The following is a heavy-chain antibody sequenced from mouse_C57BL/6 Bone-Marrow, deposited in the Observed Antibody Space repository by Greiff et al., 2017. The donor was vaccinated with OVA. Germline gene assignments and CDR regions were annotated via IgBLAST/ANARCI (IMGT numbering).Heavy chain of an antibody. CDR1: GFTFSSYG. CDR2: ISSGGSYT. J-gene: IGHJ4*01. V-gene: IGHV5-6*01. CDR3: ARALGLLRYAMDY. D-gene: IGHD2-12*01. Sequence: EVQLVESGGDLVKPGGSLKLSCAASGFTFSSYGMSWVRQTPDKRLEWVATISSGGSYTYYPDSVKGRITIAKDNAKNTLYLQMSRLKSEETAMYDWARALGLLRYAMDYWGQGTTVTVSS.